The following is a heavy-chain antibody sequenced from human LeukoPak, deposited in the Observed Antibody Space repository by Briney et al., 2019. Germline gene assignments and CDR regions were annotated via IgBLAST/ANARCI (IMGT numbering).Heavy chain of an antibody. CDR2: ISWNGGSI. J-gene: IGHJ4*02. CDR1: GFTFDDYA. D-gene: IGHD3-22*01. V-gene: IGHV3-9*01. CDR3: AKDMRRITMIVVARGPFDY. Sequence: GGSLRLSCAASGFTFDDYAMHWVRQAPGKGLEWVSGISWNGGSIGYADSVKGRFTISRDNAKNSLYLQMNSLRAEDTALYYCAKDMRRITMIVVARGPFDYWGQGTLVTVSS.